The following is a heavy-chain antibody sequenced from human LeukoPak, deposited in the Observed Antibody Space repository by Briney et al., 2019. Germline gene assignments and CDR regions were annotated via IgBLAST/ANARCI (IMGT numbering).Heavy chain of an antibody. Sequence: PGGSLRLSCAASGFTFSSYATSWVRQAPGKGLEWVSAISGSGGSTYYADSVKGRFTISRDNSKNTLYLQMNSLRAEDTAVYYCAKAPRTYILLRYFDWSISAGYYYGMDVWGQGTTVTVSS. D-gene: IGHD3-9*01. CDR2: ISGSGGST. CDR3: AKAPRTYILLRYFDWSISAGYYYGMDV. CDR1: GFTFSSYA. V-gene: IGHV3-23*01. J-gene: IGHJ6*02.